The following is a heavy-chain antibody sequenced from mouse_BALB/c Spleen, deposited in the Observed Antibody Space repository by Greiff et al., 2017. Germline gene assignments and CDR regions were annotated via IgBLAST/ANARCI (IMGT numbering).Heavy chain of an antibody. CDR1: GFNIKDTY. CDR3: AFIYYGYRFAY. CDR2: IDPANGNT. D-gene: IGHD2-2*01. V-gene: IGHV14-3*02. J-gene: IGHJ3*01. Sequence: EVQLQQSGAELVKPGASVKLSCTASGFNIKDTYMHWVKQRPEQGLEWIGRIDPANGNTKYDPKFQGKATITADTSSNTAYLQLSSLTSEDTAVYYCAFIYYGYRFAYWGQGTLVTGSA.